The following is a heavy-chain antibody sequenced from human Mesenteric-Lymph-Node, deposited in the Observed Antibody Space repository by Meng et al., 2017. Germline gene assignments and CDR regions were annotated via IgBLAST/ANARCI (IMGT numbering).Heavy chain of an antibody. Sequence: SETLSLTCAVYGGSFSGYYWSWIRQPPGKGLEWMGEINHSGSTNYNPSLKSRVTISVDTSKNQFSLKLSSVTAADTAVYYCARYYYDSAMIAFDIWGQGTMVTVSS. V-gene: IGHV4-34*01. CDR3: ARYYYDSAMIAFDI. D-gene: IGHD3-22*01. CDR1: GGSFSGYY. CDR2: INHSGST. J-gene: IGHJ3*02.